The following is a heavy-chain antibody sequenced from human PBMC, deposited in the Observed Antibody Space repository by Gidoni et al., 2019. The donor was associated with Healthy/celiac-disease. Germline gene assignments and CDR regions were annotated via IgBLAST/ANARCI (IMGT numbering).Heavy chain of an antibody. V-gene: IGHV6-1*01. CDR3: ARGPSLSGSYFDS. Sequence: QVQLQQSGPGLVKPSQPLSLTCAISGDSVSSNSVAWNWIRQSPSRGLEWLGRTSYISKWYSDYPVSVKNRIIINPDTSKNQFFLQLNSVTPEDTAVHYCARGPSLSGSYFDSWGQGTLVTVSS. CDR1: GDSVSSNSVA. D-gene: IGHD1-26*01. J-gene: IGHJ4*02. CDR2: TSYISKWYS.